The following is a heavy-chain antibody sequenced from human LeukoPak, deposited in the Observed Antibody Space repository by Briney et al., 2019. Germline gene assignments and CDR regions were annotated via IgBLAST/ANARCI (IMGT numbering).Heavy chain of an antibody. CDR2: IRYDGSNK. D-gene: IGHD3-22*01. CDR3: ARMLISSGYYVDC. CDR1: GFTFSSYG. V-gene: IGHV3-30*02. J-gene: IGHJ4*02. Sequence: GGSLRLSCAASGFTFSSYGMHWVRQAPGKGLEWVAFIRYDGSNKYYADSVKGRFTISRDNSKNTLYLQMNSLGAEDTAVYYCARMLISSGYYVDCWGQGTLVTVSS.